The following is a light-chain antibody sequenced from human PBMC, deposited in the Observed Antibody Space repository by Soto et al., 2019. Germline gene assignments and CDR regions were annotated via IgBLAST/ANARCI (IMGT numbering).Light chain of an antibody. J-gene: IGLJ2*01. Sequence: QSALTQPPSVSGSPGQSVSISCTGTSSDVGNNNRVSWYQQPPGTAPKLMIYEVSNRPSGVPDRFSGSKSGNTASLTISGLQAEDEADYYCSSYPPSSTVVFGGGTKLTVL. CDR3: SSYPPSSTVV. V-gene: IGLV2-18*02. CDR1: SSDVGNNNR. CDR2: EVS.